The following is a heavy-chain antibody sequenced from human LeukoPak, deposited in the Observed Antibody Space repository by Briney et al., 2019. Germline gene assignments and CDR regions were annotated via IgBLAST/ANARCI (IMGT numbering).Heavy chain of an antibody. CDR1: GYTFTSYY. J-gene: IGHJ3*02. CDR2: INPNSGGT. V-gene: IGHV1-2*02. CDR3: ARDVSGISSATDTFDM. Sequence: GASVKVSCKASGYTFTSYYMHWVRQAPGQGLEWMGWINPNSGGTNYAQKFQGRVTMTRDTSISTAYMELSRLRSDDTAVYYCARDVSGISSATDTFDMWGQGTVVTVSS. D-gene: IGHD1-14*01.